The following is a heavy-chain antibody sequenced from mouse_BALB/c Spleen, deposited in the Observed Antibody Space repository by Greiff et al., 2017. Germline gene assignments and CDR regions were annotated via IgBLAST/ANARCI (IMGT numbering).Heavy chain of an antibody. J-gene: IGHJ4*01. V-gene: IGHV14-3*02. CDR3: ANPYGNDGGEYYAMDD. D-gene: IGHD2-2*01. Sequence: VQLQQSGAELVKPGASVKLSCTASGFNIKDTYMHWVKQRPEQGLEWIGRIDPANGNTKYDPNFQGKATITADTSSNTAYLQLRSLTSEDTAVYYCANPYGNDGGEYYAMDDWGQGTSVTVAS. CDR1: GFNIKDTY. CDR2: IDPANGNT.